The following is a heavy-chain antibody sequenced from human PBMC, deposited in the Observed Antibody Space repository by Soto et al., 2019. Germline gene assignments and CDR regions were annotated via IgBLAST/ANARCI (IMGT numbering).Heavy chain of an antibody. D-gene: IGHD6-25*01. V-gene: IGHV4-59*08. CDR2: IYYTGRT. J-gene: IGHJ3*01. Sequence: QVQLQESGPGLVKPSETLSLTCTVSGGSISYYYWSWIRQPPGKALEWIGYIYYTGRTIYSPSLRSRVTMSADTSKNQFSLTLNSVTAADTAVYYCARQVSGSFDFWGRGTMVTVSS. CDR3: ARQVSGSFDF. CDR1: GGSISYYY.